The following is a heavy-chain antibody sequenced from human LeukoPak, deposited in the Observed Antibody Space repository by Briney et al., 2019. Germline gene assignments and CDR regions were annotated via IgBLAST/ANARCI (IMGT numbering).Heavy chain of an antibody. D-gene: IGHD3-10*01. CDR3: ARDLDGSGSYMWW. CDR2: IWYDGSNK. J-gene: IGHJ4*02. CDR1: GFTFSRYA. Sequence: GGSLRLSCAVSGFTFSRYAMHCVRQAPGKGLEWVAVIWYDGSNKYYADSVRGRFTISRDNSKNTLYLQMNSLRAEDTALYYCARDLDGSGSYMWWWGQGTLVTVSS. V-gene: IGHV3-33*08.